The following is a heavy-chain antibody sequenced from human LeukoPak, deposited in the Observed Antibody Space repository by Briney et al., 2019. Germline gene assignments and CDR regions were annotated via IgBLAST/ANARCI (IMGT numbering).Heavy chain of an antibody. V-gene: IGHV4-4*02. CDR1: GFTFSSYY. Sequence: GSLRLSCAASGFTFSSYYINWVRQAPGKGLEWIGEIYHNGNTEYNPSLSSRLLISVDKSKNQFSLKLTSVTAADTAMYYCASPSGRQYADALDIWGQGRMVIVSS. CDR2: IYHNGNT. CDR3: ASPSGRQYADALDI. D-gene: IGHD1-26*01. J-gene: IGHJ3*02.